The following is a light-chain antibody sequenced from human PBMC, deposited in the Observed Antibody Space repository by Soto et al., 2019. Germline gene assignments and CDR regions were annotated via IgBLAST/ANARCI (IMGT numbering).Light chain of an antibody. CDR2: EVS. CDR1: SSDVGGYNY. Sequence: QSVPTQPPSASGSPGQSVTISCTGTSSDVGGYNYVSWYQQHPGKAPKVMIYEVSKWPSGVPDRFSGSKSGNTASLTVSGLQAEDEADYYCSSYAGSNNFVFGTGTKLTVL. V-gene: IGLV2-8*01. J-gene: IGLJ1*01. CDR3: SSYAGSNNFV.